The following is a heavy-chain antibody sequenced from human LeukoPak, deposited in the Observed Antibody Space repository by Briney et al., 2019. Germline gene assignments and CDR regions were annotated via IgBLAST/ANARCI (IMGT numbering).Heavy chain of an antibody. Sequence: GGSLRLSCAASGFTFSSYAMSWVRQAPGKGLEWVSSISSSSYIYYADSVKGRFTISRDNAKNSLYLQMNSLRAEDTAVYYCARDFSMATIPGYWGQGTLVTVSS. CDR1: GFTFSSYA. J-gene: IGHJ4*02. CDR3: ARDFSMATIPGY. D-gene: IGHD5-24*01. V-gene: IGHV3-21*01. CDR2: ISSSSYI.